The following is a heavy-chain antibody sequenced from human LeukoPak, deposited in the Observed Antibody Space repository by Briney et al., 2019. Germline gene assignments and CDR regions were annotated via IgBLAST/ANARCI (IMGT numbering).Heavy chain of an antibody. CDR3: ARDGADCSRTSCYPYYYYYMDV. V-gene: IGHV1-18*01. D-gene: IGHD2-2*01. CDR2: ISAYNGNT. J-gene: IGHJ6*03. CDR1: GYTFTSYG. Sequence: ASVKVSCKASGYTFTSYGISWVRQAPGQGLEWMGWISAYNGNTNYAQKLQGRVTMTTDTSTSTAYMELRSLRSDDTAVYYCARDGADCSRTSCYPYYYYYMDVWGKGTTVTVSS.